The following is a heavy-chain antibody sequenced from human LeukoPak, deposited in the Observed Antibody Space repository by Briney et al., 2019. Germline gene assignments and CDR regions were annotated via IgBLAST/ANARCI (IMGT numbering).Heavy chain of an antibody. CDR1: GFSFSRYE. V-gene: IGHV3-48*03. D-gene: IGHD5-24*01. CDR2: IDSRSSTI. CDR3: ARDRGNGFNSYFFDY. Sequence: GGSLRLSCTTSGFSFSRYEMNWVRQAPGKGLEWVAYIDSRSSTIYYADSMKGRFTISRDNAKNSLYLQMNSLRAEDTALYYCARDRGNGFNSYFFDYWGQGTLVTVSS. J-gene: IGHJ4*02.